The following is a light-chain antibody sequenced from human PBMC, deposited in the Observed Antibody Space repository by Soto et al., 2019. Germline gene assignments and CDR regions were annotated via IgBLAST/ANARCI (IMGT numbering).Light chain of an antibody. V-gene: IGKV1-5*01. Sequence: DIQMTQSPSSLSASVGDSVTITCRASQNIDTYLNWYQQKPGKAPKLLIYDASSLESGVPSRVSGSGSGTEFTLTISSLQPDDFATYYCQQYNTFWTFGPGTKVDIK. CDR3: QQYNTFWT. J-gene: IGKJ1*01. CDR1: QNIDTY. CDR2: DAS.